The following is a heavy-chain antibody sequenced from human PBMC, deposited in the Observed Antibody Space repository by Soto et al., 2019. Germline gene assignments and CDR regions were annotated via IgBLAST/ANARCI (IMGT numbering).Heavy chain of an antibody. CDR3: AKVSSNVLDAFDI. CDR1: GFTFSSYA. V-gene: IGHV3-23*01. J-gene: IGHJ3*02. Sequence: AGGSLRLSCAASGFTFSSYAMSWVRQAPGKGLEWVSAISGSGGSTYYADSVKGRFTISRDNSKNTLYLQMNSLRAEDTAVYYCAKVSSNVLDAFDIWGQGTMVTVSS. CDR2: ISGSGGST. D-gene: IGHD2-8*02.